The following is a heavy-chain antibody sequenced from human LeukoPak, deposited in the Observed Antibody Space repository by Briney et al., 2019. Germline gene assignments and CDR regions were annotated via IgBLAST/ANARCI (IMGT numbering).Heavy chain of an antibody. CDR1: GYTFTNYD. CDR2: MNPNSGDT. J-gene: IGHJ5*02. V-gene: IGHV1-8*03. D-gene: IGHD3-3*01. CDR3: ARTDRITIFGVVMIWFDP. Sequence: PGASVKVPCRASGYTFTNYDINWVRQAPGQGLEWMGWMNPNSGDTDYAQKFQGRVTFTRNTSMTTAYMQLSSLRSEDTAVYYCARTDRITIFGVVMIWFDPWGQGTLVTVSS.